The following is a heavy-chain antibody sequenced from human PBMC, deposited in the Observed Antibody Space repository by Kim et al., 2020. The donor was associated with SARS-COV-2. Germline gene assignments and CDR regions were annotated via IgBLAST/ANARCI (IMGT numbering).Heavy chain of an antibody. Sequence: SETLSLTCTVSGGSISSSSYYWGWIRQPPGKGLEWIGSIYYSGSTYYNPSLKSRVTISVDTSKNQFSLKLSSVTAADTAVYYCARGEEIAAAGCPTCIVLWEGLFDYWGQGTLVTVSS. D-gene: IGHD6-13*01. V-gene: IGHV4-39*01. CDR2: IYYSGST. J-gene: IGHJ4*02. CDR3: ARGEEIAAAGCPTCIVLWEGLFDY. CDR1: GGSISSSSYY.